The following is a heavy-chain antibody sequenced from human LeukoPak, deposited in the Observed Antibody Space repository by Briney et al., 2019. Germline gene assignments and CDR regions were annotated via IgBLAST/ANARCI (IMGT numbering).Heavy chain of an antibody. Sequence: ASVTVSFKASGYTFTVYYMHWVRQAPGQGLEWMGWINPNSGGTNYAQKFQGRVTMTRDTSISTAYMELSRLRSDDTAVYYCARREGITIFGVDLYYYYYMDVWGKGATVTVSS. J-gene: IGHJ6*03. CDR3: ARREGITIFGVDLYYYYYMDV. V-gene: IGHV1-2*02. CDR2: INPNSGGT. CDR1: GYTFTVYY. D-gene: IGHD3-3*01.